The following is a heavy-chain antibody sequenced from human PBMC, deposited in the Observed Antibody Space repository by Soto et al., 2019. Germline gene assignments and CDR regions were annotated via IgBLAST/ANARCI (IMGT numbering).Heavy chain of an antibody. CDR3: AGVMRQQLLDHYYYGMDV. V-gene: IGHV1-8*01. D-gene: IGHD6-13*01. Sequence: ASVKVSCKASGYTFTSYDINWVRQATGQGLEWMGWMNPNSGNTGYAQKFQGRVTMTRSTSISTAYMELSSLRSEDTAVYYCAGVMRQQLLDHYYYGMDVWGQGTTVTVSS. CDR2: MNPNSGNT. CDR1: GYTFTSYD. J-gene: IGHJ6*02.